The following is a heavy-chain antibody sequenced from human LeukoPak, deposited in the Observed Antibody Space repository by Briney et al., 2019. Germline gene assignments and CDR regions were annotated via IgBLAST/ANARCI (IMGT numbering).Heavy chain of an antibody. D-gene: IGHD2-2*02. V-gene: IGHV3-30*04. Sequence: GGTLRLSCATSGFTFSSYAFHWVRQAPGKGLEWVATMSFDVNNKYYADSVRGRFTISRDNSKNTLYLQMNSLRAEDTAVYSCARGYCTSSSCYNDYWGQGTLVTVSS. CDR3: ARGYCTSSSCYNDY. CDR2: MSFDVNNK. J-gene: IGHJ4*02. CDR1: GFTFSSYA.